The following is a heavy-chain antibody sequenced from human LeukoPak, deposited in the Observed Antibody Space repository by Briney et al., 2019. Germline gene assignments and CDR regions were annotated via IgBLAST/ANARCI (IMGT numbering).Heavy chain of an antibody. D-gene: IGHD3-3*01. CDR2: IIPIFGTA. CDR3: ARGKTLTIFGVVETIDY. V-gene: IGHV1-69*13. CDR1: GGTFSSYA. J-gene: IGHJ4*02. Sequence: SVKVSCKASGGTFSSYAISWVRQAPGQGLEWMGGIIPIFGTANYAQKFQGRVTITADESTSTAYMELSSLRSEDTAVYYCARGKTLTIFGVVETIDYWGQGTLVTVSS.